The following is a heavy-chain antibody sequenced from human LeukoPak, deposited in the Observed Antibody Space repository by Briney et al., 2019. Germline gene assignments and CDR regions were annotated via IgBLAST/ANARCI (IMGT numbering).Heavy chain of an antibody. V-gene: IGHV1-18*01. J-gene: IGHJ4*02. CDR1: GYTFTSYG. CDR3: ARDSRTRPASPAH. CDR2: ISAYNGNT. Sequence: ASVTVSCTASGYTFTSYGISWARQAPGQGLEWMGWISAYNGNTNYAQKLQGRVTMTTDTSTSTAYMELRSLRSDDTAVYYCARDSRTRPASPAHWGQGTLSPSPQ. D-gene: IGHD1-14*01.